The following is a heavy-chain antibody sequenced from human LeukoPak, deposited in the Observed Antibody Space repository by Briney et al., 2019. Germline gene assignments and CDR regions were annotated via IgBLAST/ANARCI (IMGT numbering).Heavy chain of an antibody. D-gene: IGHD2-2*01. J-gene: IGHJ4*02. CDR1: GFTVSSKY. CDR3: ARDPEYQLLV. V-gene: IGHV3-66*01. CDR2: IYSGGDT. Sequence: GGSLRLSCAASGFTVSSKYMSWVRQAPGKGLEWVSVIYSGGDTYYADSVKGRFTISRDNSKNMIYLEMSSLKAEDTAVYYCARDPEYQLLVWGQGTLVTVSS.